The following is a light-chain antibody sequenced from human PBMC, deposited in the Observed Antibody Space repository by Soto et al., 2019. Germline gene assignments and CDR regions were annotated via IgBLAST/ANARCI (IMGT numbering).Light chain of an antibody. V-gene: IGKV3D-7*01. J-gene: IGKJ1*01. CDR3: QQSYSTLWT. CDR2: GAS. Sequence: DIMLTQSPATPSFSSGARATLSCRASRRFSSRYLAWYQQKPGQAPKLLIYGASTMATGIPARFSGSGSGTDFTLTISSLQPEDFATYYCQQSYSTLWTFGQGTTGDIK. CDR1: RRFSSRY.